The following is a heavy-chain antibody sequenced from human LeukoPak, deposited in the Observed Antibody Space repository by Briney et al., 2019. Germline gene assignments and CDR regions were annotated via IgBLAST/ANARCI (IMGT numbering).Heavy chain of an antibody. CDR1: GFTFSSYG. Sequence: GGSLRLSCAASGFTFSSYGMHWVRQAPGKGLEWVAVIWYDGSKKYYADSVKGRFTISRDNSKNTVYLQMNSLRPGDTAVYYCARGSDYGDSLNYFDYWGQGTLVTVSS. CDR2: IWYDGSKK. CDR3: ARGSDYGDSLNYFDY. D-gene: IGHD4-17*01. J-gene: IGHJ4*02. V-gene: IGHV3-33*01.